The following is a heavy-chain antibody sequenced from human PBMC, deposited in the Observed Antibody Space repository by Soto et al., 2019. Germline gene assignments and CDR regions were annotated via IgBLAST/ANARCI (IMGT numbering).Heavy chain of an antibody. CDR2: INPSGGST. CDR1: GYTFTSYY. V-gene: IGHV1-46*01. D-gene: IGHD6-19*01. Sequence: QVQLVQSGAEVKKPGASVKVSCKASGYTFTSYYMHWVRQAPGQGLEWLGIINPSGGSTSYAQKFEGRVTMPRDTSTSTVYMELSSLRSADTAVYYCAREGSIAVAGTHYYYGMDVWGQGTTVTVSS. CDR3: AREGSIAVAGTHYYYGMDV. J-gene: IGHJ6*02.